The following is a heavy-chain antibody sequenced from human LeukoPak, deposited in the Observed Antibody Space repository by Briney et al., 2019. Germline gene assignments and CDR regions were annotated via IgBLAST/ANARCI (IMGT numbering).Heavy chain of an antibody. CDR1: GGSFSGYY. CDR2: INHSGST. CDR3: ARLHMYYFDY. V-gene: IGHV4-34*01. Sequence: SETLSLTCAVYGGSFSGYYWSWIRQPPGKGLEWIGEINHSGSTNYNPSLKSRVTISVDTSKNQFSLKLSSVTAADTAVYYCARLHMYYFDYWGQGTLVTVSS. J-gene: IGHJ4*02.